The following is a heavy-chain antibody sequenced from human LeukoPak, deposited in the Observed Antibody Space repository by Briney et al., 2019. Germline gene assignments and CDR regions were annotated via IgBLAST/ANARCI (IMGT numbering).Heavy chain of an antibody. J-gene: IGHJ4*02. CDR2: INPNSGGT. V-gene: IGHV1-2*06. CDR3: ARELVFAVTKATDY. D-gene: IGHD4-17*01. CDR1: GYTFTGYY. Sequence: ASVKVSCKASGYTFTGYYMHWVRQAPGQGLEWIGRINPNSGGTNYAQKFQGRVTMTRDTSISTAYMELSRLRSDDTAVYYCARELVFAVTKATDYWGQGTLVTVSS.